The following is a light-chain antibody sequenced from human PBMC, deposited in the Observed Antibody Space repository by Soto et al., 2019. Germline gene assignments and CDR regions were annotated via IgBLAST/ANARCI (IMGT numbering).Light chain of an antibody. CDR2: EVS. CDR3: SSYAGSNNFEV. Sequence: QPVLTQPPSASGSPGQSVTISCTGTSSDVGVYNYVSWYQQHPGKAPKLMIYEVSKRPSGVPDRFSGSKSGNTASLTVSGLQAEDEADYYCSSYAGSNNFEVFGTGTKVTVL. J-gene: IGLJ1*01. CDR1: SSDVGVYNY. V-gene: IGLV2-8*01.